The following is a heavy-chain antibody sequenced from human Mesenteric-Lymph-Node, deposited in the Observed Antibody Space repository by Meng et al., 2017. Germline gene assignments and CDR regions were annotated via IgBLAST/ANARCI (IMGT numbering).Heavy chain of an antibody. CDR3: GRGRGNVY. CDR1: GVSFSGNY. V-gene: IGHV4-34*01. Sequence: QVQLQQWGAGRLKPSETLYLTCAVYGVSFSGNYWRWSRQSPGKGLEWIEEINHSGSTNYNPSLKSRVSISVDTSKNQFSLKLSSVTAADTAVYYCGRGRGNVYWGQGTLVTVSS. D-gene: IGHD1-1*01. CDR2: INHSGST. J-gene: IGHJ4*02.